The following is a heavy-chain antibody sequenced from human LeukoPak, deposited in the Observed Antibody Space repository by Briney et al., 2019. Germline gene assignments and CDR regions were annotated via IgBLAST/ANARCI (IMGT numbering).Heavy chain of an antibody. J-gene: IGHJ3*02. V-gene: IGHV4-34*01. CDR3: ANARGLNDAFDI. D-gene: IGHD2-8*01. CDR2: INHSGST. CDR1: GGSFSGYY. Sequence: SETLSLTCAVYGGSFSGYYWSWIRQPPGKGLEWIGEINHSGSTNYNPSLKSRVTISVDTSKNQFSLKLSSVTAADTAVYYCANARGLNDAFDIWGQGTMVTVSS.